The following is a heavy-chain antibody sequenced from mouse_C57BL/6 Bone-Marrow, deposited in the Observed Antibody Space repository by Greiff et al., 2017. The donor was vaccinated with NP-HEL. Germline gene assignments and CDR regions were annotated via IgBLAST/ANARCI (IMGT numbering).Heavy chain of an antibody. V-gene: IGHV5-15*01. Sequence: EVKLVESGGGLVQPGGSLKLSCAASGFTFSDYGMAWVRQAPRKGPEWVAFISNLAYSIYYADTVTGRFTISRENAKNTLYLEMSSLSSEDTAMYYCARHELRDWYFDVWGTGTTVTVSS. CDR1: GFTFSDYG. CDR3: ARHELRDWYFDV. J-gene: IGHJ1*03. D-gene: IGHD1-1*01. CDR2: ISNLAYSI.